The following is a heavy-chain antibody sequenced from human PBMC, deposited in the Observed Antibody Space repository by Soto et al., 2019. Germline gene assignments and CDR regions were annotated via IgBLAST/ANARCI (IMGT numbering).Heavy chain of an antibody. D-gene: IGHD3-10*01. CDR3: ARALPYGSGSYYNVFHYYGMDV. CDR2: INPNSGGT. V-gene: IGHV1-2*02. CDR1: GYTFTGYY. Sequence: ASVKVSCKASGYTFTGYYMHWVRQAPGQGLEWMGWINPNSGGTNYAQKFQGRVTMTRDTSISTAYMELSRLRSEDTAVYYCARALPYGSGSYYNVFHYYGMDVWGQGTTVTVSS. J-gene: IGHJ6*02.